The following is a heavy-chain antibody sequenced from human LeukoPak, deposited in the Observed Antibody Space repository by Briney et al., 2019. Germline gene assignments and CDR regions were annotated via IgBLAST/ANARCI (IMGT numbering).Heavy chain of an antibody. J-gene: IGHJ6*04. V-gene: IGHV3-23*01. Sequence: GGTLRLSCAASGFTLSNYAMNWVRQAPGKGLEWVSSINGSGDKTYYADSVKGRFTISRDNAKNSLYLQMNSLRAEDTAVYYCARDKETAGYSSGWYGGRRGLAVWGKGTTVTISS. CDR1: GFTLSNYA. CDR2: INGSGDKT. CDR3: ARDKETAGYSSGWYGGRRGLAV. D-gene: IGHD6-19*01.